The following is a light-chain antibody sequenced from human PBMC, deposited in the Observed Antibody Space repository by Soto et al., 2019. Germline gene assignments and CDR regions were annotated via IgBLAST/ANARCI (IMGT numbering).Light chain of an antibody. J-gene: IGKJ1*01. CDR3: QKYGSSPWT. V-gene: IGKV3-20*01. CDR1: ESVSSNY. Sequence: EIVLTQTPGTLSLSPGERATLSCRASESVSSNYLAWYQPKPGQAPRLLIYGASSRATGIPDRFSGSGSGTDFTLTISRLEPEDFAVYYCQKYGSSPWTFGQGTKVEIK. CDR2: GAS.